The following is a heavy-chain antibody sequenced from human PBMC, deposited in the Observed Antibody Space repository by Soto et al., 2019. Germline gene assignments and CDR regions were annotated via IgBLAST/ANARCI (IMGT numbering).Heavy chain of an antibody. V-gene: IGHV3-23*01. CDR1: GFTFSSYA. CDR2: ISGSGGST. Sequence: AGGSLRLSCAASGFTFSSYARSWVRQAPGKGLEWVSAISGSGGSTYYADSVKGRFTISRDNSKNTLYLQMNSLRAEDTAVYYCAKFSAGKDYYGMDVWGQGTTVTVSS. CDR3: AKFSAGKDYYGMDV. J-gene: IGHJ6*02. D-gene: IGHD3-10*01.